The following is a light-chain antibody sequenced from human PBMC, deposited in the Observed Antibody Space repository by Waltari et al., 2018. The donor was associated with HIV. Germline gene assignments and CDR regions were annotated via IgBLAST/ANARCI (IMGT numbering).Light chain of an antibody. V-gene: IGLV3-21*04. CDR3: QVWDSTSDHVL. CDR2: YDT. Sequence: SSLLTQTPSVSVAPGKTARITRGGKNIERKSVHWYQRKTGQAPLLVLYYDTDRPSGSRKRFFGSNSGNTATLTISRGGGGDEADYYCQVWDSTSDHVLFGGGTRLTVL. CDR1: NIERKS. J-gene: IGLJ2*01.